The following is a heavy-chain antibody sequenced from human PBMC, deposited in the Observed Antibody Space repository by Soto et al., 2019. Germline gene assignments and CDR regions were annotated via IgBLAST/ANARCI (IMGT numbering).Heavy chain of an antibody. Sequence: GGSLRLSCAASGFSFSSYSMNWVRQTPGKGLEWVSSISSSSSYIYYADSVKGRFTISRDNAKNSLYLQMNSLRAEDTAVYYCARGYSSGLRTDAFDIWGQGTMVTVS. D-gene: IGHD6-19*01. CDR2: ISSSSSYI. CDR3: ARGYSSGLRTDAFDI. V-gene: IGHV3-21*01. CDR1: GFSFSSYS. J-gene: IGHJ3*02.